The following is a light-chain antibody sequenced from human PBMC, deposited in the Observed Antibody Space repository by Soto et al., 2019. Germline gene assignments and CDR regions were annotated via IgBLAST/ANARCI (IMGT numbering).Light chain of an antibody. J-gene: IGKJ1*01. Sequence: EIVMTQSPATLSLSPGERATLSCRASQSVDKYLVWYQQKPGQAPRLLIYDASNRATGIPARFSGSGSGTDFTLTISSLEPEDFAVYYCQQRGNRPPWTFGQVTKVDIK. CDR2: DAS. CDR3: QQRGNRPPWT. CDR1: QSVDKY. V-gene: IGKV3-11*01.